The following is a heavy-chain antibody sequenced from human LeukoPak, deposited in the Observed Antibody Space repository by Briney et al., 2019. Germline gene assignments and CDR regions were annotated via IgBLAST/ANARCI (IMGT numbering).Heavy chain of an antibody. CDR2: INPNSGGT. J-gene: IGHJ4*02. CDR1: GYTLTTYY. CDR3: ARELNYDSSGYYFDY. V-gene: IGHV1-2*02. D-gene: IGHD3-22*01. Sequence: ASVKVSCKASGYTLTTYYIHWVRQAPGQGLEWMGWINPNSGGTNYAQKFQGRVTMTRDTSISTAYMELSRLRSDDTAVYYCARELNYDSSGYYFDYWGQGTLVTVSS.